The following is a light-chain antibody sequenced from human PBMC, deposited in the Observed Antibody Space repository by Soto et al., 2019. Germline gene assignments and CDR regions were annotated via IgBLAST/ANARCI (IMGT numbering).Light chain of an antibody. J-gene: IGLJ1*01. CDR3: SSYVGSNNFPYV. V-gene: IGLV2-8*01. CDR1: SSDVGGYNY. CDR2: EVD. Sequence: QSVLTQLPSASGSPGQSVTISCTGTSSDVGGYNYVSWYQHHPGKAPKLIIYEVDERPSGVPDRLSGSKSGNTASLTVSGLQAEDEADYYCSSYVGSNNFPYVFGTGTKVTVL.